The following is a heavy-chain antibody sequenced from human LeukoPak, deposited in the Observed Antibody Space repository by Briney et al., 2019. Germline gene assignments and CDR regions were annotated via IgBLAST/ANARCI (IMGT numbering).Heavy chain of an antibody. Sequence: GGSLRLSCAASGFTFDDYAMHWVRQAPGKGLEWVSGISWNSGSIGYADSVKGRFTISRDNAKNSLYLQMNSLRAEDTALYYCAKDTASRLWFGELLSRYFDYWGQGTLVTVSP. D-gene: IGHD3-10*01. CDR3: AKDTASRLWFGELLSRYFDY. V-gene: IGHV3-9*01. CDR2: ISWNSGSI. J-gene: IGHJ4*02. CDR1: GFTFDDYA.